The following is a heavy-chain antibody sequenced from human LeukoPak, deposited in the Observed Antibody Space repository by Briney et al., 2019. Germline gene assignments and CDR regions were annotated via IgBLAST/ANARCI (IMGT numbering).Heavy chain of an antibody. Sequence: GGSLRLSCAASGFTFSSYWMSWVRQAPGKGLEWVANIKQDGSEKYYVDSVKGRFTISRDNAKNSLYLQMNSLRAEDTAVYYCAREADITIFGVVTYYFDYWGQGTLVTVSS. D-gene: IGHD3-3*01. J-gene: IGHJ4*02. CDR1: GFTFSSYW. V-gene: IGHV3-7*01. CDR2: IKQDGSEK. CDR3: AREADITIFGVVTYYFDY.